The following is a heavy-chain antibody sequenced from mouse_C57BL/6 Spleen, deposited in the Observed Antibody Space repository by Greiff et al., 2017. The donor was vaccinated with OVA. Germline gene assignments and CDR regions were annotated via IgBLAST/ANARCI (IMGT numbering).Heavy chain of an antibody. CDR2: INPNNGGT. D-gene: IGHD2-5*01. J-gene: IGHJ2*01. CDR1: GYTFTDYY. Sequence: VQLQQSGPELVKPGASVKISCKASGYTFTDYYMNWVKQSPGKSLEWIGDINPNNGGTSYNQKFKGKATLTVDKSSSTAYMELRSLTSEDSAVYYCARSEYSNYEGYFDYWGQGTTLTVSS. CDR3: ARSEYSNYEGYFDY. V-gene: IGHV1-26*01.